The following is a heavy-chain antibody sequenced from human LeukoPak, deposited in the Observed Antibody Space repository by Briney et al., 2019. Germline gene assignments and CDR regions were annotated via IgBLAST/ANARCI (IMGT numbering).Heavy chain of an antibody. Sequence: GGSLRLSCAASGFTVSSNYMSWVRQAPGKGLEWVSVIYSGGSTYYADSVKGRFTISRDNSKNTLYLQMNSLRVEDTAVYYCARDGSDYDLDYWGQGTLVTVSS. CDR3: ARDGSDYDLDY. V-gene: IGHV3-66*01. D-gene: IGHD4-17*01. CDR1: GFTVSSNY. CDR2: IYSGGST. J-gene: IGHJ4*02.